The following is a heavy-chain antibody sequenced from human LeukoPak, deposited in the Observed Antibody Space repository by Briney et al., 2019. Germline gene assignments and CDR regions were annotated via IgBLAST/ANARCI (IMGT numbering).Heavy chain of an antibody. D-gene: IGHD1-1*01. V-gene: IGHV3-33*06. CDR1: GFTFSSYG. CDR3: AKPRAMTTGVGRYFDL. CDR2: IWYDGSNK. J-gene: IGHJ2*01. Sequence: PGGSLRLSCAASGFTFSSYGMHWVRQAPGKGLEWVAVIWYDGSNKYYADSVKGRFTISRDNSKNTLYLQMNSLRAEDTAVYYCAKPRAMTTGVGRYFDLWGRGTLVTVSS.